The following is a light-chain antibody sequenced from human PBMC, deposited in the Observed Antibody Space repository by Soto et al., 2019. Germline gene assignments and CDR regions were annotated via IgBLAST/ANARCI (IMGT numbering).Light chain of an antibody. CDR3: QQRSNWPIT. Sequence: EIVLTQSPATLSLSPGERATLSCRASQSVSSYFAWYQQKPGQAPRLLLYDASNSATGIPARFSGSGSGTDFTLTISSLEPEDFVVYYYQQRSNWPITFGQGTRLEIK. V-gene: IGKV3-11*01. CDR2: DAS. J-gene: IGKJ5*01. CDR1: QSVSSY.